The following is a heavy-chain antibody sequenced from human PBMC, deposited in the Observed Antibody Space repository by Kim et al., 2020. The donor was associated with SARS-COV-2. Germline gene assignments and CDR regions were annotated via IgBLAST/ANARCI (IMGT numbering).Heavy chain of an antibody. J-gene: IGHJ3*02. D-gene: IGHD3-3*01. V-gene: IGHV4-34*01. Sequence: SRVPISVDTSKNQFSLKLSSVTAADTAVYYCARDRGTIFGVVIINDAFDIWGQGTMVTVSS. CDR3: ARDRGTIFGVVIINDAFDI.